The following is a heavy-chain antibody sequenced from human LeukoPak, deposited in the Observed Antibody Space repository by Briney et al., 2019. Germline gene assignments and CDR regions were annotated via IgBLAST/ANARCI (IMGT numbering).Heavy chain of an antibody. V-gene: IGHV4-39*02. Sequence: SETLSLTCTVSGGSISSYYWGWIRQPPGKGLGWIGSIYYSGSTYYNPSLKSRVTISVDTSKNQFSLILSSVTAADTALYYCARDLYGDGSYSAPWGKGTLVTVSS. D-gene: IGHD4-17*01. CDR1: GGSISSYY. CDR2: IYYSGST. CDR3: ARDLYGDGSYSAP. J-gene: IGHJ5*02.